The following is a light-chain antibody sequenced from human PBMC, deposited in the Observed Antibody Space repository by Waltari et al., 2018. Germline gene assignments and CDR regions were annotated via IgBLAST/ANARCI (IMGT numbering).Light chain of an antibody. CDR2: GAS. V-gene: IGKV3-20*01. J-gene: IGKJ2*01. CDR1: QSVSSSY. Sequence: EMVLTQSPGTLSLSPGERATLSCRARQSVSSSYLAWYQQKPGQAPRRLIYGASSRATGIPDRFSGSGSGTDFTLTISRLEPEDFAVYYCQQYGSPYTFGQGTKLEIK. CDR3: QQYGSPYT.